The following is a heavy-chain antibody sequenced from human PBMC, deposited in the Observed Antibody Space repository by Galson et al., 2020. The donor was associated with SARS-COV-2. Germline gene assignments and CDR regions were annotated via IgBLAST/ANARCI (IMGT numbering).Heavy chain of an antibody. CDR2: IISDGSST. D-gene: IGHD3-22*01. J-gene: IGHJ4*02. CDR3: ASPFYYYDSSGATLRY. Sequence: GESLKISCAASGFTFSSYWMYWVRQAPGKGLVWVSRIISDGSSTNYADSVKGRFTISRDNAKNTLYLQMNSLRAEDTAVYYCASPFYYYDSSGATLRYWGQGTLVTVSS. V-gene: IGHV3-74*01. CDR1: GFTFSSYW.